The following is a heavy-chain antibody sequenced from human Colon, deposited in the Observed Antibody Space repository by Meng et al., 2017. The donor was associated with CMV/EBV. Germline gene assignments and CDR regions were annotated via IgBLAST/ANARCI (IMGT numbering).Heavy chain of an antibody. CDR3: ARGLYGSGRHQIDY. CDR2: INHSGST. J-gene: IGHJ4*02. D-gene: IGHD3-10*01. Sequence: QVQLQQWGPGLLKPSETLSLTCAVDGGSFSGYYWSWIRQPPGKGLEWIGEINHSGSTNYNPSLKSRVTISVDTSKNQFSLKLSSVTAADTAVYYCARGLYGSGRHQIDYWGQGTLVTVSS. CDR1: GGSFSGYY. V-gene: IGHV4-34*01.